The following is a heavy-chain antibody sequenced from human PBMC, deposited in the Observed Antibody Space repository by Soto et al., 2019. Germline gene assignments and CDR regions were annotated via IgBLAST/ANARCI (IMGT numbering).Heavy chain of an antibody. CDR2: FDPEDGET. Sequence: ASVKVSCKVSGYTLTELSMHWVRQAPGKGLEWMGGFDPEDGETIYAQKFQGRVTMTEDTYTDTAYMELSSLRSEDTAVYYCATDRGYCSRTSCDTDYYFDYWGQGTLVTVS. D-gene: IGHD2-2*02. CDR1: GYTLTELS. V-gene: IGHV1-24*01. J-gene: IGHJ4*02. CDR3: ATDRGYCSRTSCDTDYYFDY.